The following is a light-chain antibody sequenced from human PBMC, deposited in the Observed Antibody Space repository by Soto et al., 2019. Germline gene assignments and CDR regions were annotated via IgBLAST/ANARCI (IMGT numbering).Light chain of an antibody. CDR1: SSDVGGYNY. CDR3: SSYTRSSTYVV. CDR2: DVS. V-gene: IGLV2-14*01. Sequence: QSALTQPASVSGSPGQSITISCTGTSSDVGGYNYVSWYQQHPGKAPKLMIYDVSNRPSGVSNRFSGSKSGNTASLTISGRQAEDEADYYCSSYTRSSTYVVFGGGTKVTVL. J-gene: IGLJ2*01.